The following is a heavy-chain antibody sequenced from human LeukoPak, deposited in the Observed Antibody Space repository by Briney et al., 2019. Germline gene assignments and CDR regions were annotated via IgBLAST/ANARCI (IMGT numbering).Heavy chain of an antibody. CDR1: GFTFSSYA. Sequence: PGGSLRLSCTASGFTFSSYAMSWVRQAPGKGLEWVSAISGSGGSTYYADSVKGRFTISRDNSKNTLYLQMNSLRAEDTAVYYRAKCGGYSSGWYYGYWGQGTLVTVSS. D-gene: IGHD6-19*01. CDR2: ISGSGGST. V-gene: IGHV3-23*01. J-gene: IGHJ4*02. CDR3: AKCGGYSSGWYYGY.